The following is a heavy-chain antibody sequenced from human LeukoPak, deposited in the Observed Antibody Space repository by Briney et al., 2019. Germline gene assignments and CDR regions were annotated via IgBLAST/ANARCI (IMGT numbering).Heavy chain of an antibody. J-gene: IGHJ4*02. CDR3: ARVRLGDYDILTGYSPDDFDY. Sequence: ASVKVSCKASGYTFTSYGISWVRQAPGQGLEWMGWISAYNGNTNYAQKLQGRVTMTTDTSTSTAYMELRSLRSDDTAVYYCARVRLGDYDILTGYSPDDFDYWGQGILVTVSS. CDR2: ISAYNGNT. D-gene: IGHD3-9*01. V-gene: IGHV1-18*01. CDR1: GYTFTSYG.